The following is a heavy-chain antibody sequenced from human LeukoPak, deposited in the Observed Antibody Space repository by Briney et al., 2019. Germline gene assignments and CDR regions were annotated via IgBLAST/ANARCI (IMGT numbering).Heavy chain of an antibody. J-gene: IGHJ4*02. Sequence: PGGSLRLSCAASGFTFSTYSMNWVRQAPAKGLEWVSCISSSSSIIYYADSVKGRFTISRDNARNSLYLQINSLRDEDTAVYYCARGSISTAGTFDYWGQGTLVTVSS. D-gene: IGHD6-13*01. CDR3: ARGSISTAGTFDY. CDR1: GFTFSTYS. V-gene: IGHV3-48*02. CDR2: ISSSSSII.